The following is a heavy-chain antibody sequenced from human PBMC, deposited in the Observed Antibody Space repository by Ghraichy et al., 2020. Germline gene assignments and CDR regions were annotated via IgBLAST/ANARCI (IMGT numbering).Heavy chain of an antibody. CDR3: ARVVGAASPVVPAARSGDWFDP. J-gene: IGHJ5*02. V-gene: IGHV4-34*01. CDR1: GESFSGYY. Sequence: SETLSLTCAVYGESFSGYYWSWIRQPPGKGLEWIGEINHSGSTNYNPSLKSRVTISVDTSKNQFSLKLSSVTAADTAVYYCARVVGAASPVVPAARSGDWFDPWGQGTLVTVSS. D-gene: IGHD2-2*01. CDR2: INHSGST.